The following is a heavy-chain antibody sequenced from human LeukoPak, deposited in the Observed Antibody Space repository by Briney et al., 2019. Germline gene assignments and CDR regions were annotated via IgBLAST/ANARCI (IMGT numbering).Heavy chain of an antibody. D-gene: IGHD3-3*01. CDR2: INHSGST. V-gene: IGHV4-34*01. J-gene: IGHJ6*03. CDR1: GFTFSSYW. CDR3: ARHGPYYDFWSGYYDYYYMDV. Sequence: TGGSLRLSCAASGFTFSSYWMSWVRQPPGKGLEWIGEINHSGSTYYNPSLKSRVTISVDTSKNQFSLKLSSVTAADTAVYYCARHGPYYDFWSGYYDYYYMDVWGKGTTVTVSS.